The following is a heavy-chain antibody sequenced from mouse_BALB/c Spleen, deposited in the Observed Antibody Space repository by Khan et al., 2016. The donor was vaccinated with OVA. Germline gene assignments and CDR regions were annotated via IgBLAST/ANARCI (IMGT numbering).Heavy chain of an antibody. CDR3: ARLAYYYDSEGFAY. J-gene: IGHJ3*01. CDR1: GFTFSTYG. CDR2: ISTGGSYT. V-gene: IGHV5-6*01. D-gene: IGHD1-1*01. Sequence: EVQLVESGGDLVKPGGSLKLSCAASGFTFSTYGMSWVRQTPDKRLEWVATISTGGSYTYYPDSVKGRFTISRDNAKNTLYLQMSSLTSEDTAMFYCARLAYYYDSEGFAYWGQGTLVTVSA.